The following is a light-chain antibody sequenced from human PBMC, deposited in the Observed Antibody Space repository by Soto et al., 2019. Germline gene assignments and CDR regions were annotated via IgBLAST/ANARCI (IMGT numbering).Light chain of an antibody. CDR1: HHVRSS. V-gene: IGKV3-15*01. CDR3: QQYNEWPEM. J-gene: IGKJ1*01. CDR2: GAS. Sequence: RVMTQSQATLSVSPGERATLSFRASHHVRSSLAWYQQRSGQAPRLLIHGASTRATGIPGRFSGSGSGTEFTLIISSLQSEDFAVYYCQQYNEWPEMFGHGTKVDIK.